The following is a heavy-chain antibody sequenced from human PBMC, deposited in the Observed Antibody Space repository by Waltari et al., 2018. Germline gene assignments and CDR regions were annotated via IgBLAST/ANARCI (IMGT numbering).Heavy chain of an antibody. J-gene: IGHJ6*03. CDR3: ARADTSTSYFYYYMDV. D-gene: IGHD1-26*01. CDR1: GGSTSTYY. Sequence: QVQLQESGPGLVKPSETLSLTCTVSGGSTSTYYWSWVRQSPGKGLEWIGYIHYSGSSVYNPSLRSRVAISLDTPNNQFSLRLRSVIAADAAIYYCARADTSTSYFYYYMDVWGKGTTVTVSS. CDR2: IHYSGSS. V-gene: IGHV4-59*01.